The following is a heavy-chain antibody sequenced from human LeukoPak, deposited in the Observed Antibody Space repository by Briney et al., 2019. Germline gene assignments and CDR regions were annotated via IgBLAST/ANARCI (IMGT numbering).Heavy chain of an antibody. Sequence: SETLSLTCTVSGGSISSSSYYWGWIRQPPGKGLEWIGSIYYSGSTYYNPSLKSRVTISVDTSKNQFSLKLSSVTAADTAVYYCARDYYDSSGYYGGDWFDPWGQGTLVTVSS. V-gene: IGHV4-39*07. CDR2: IYYSGST. J-gene: IGHJ5*02. D-gene: IGHD3-22*01. CDR3: ARDYYDSSGYYGGDWFDP. CDR1: GGSISSSSYY.